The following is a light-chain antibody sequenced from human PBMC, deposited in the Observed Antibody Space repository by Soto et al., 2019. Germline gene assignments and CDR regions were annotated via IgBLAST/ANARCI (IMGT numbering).Light chain of an antibody. J-gene: IGKJ5*01. CDR2: GAS. Sequence: ETVMTQSPVALSVSTGERATLSCRARQDVRKNLAWYQQRPGQAPRLLIYGASTRATGIPARFSGDGSGTEFTLTIDSLQSEDFVVYYCLQYDGWPLTFGQGTRLEIK. V-gene: IGKV3-15*01. CDR1: QDVRKN. CDR3: LQYDGWPLT.